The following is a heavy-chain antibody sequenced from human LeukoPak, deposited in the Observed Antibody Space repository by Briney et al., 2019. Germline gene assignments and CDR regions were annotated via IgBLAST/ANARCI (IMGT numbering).Heavy chain of an antibody. CDR1: GYSFTSYW. Sequence: GESLKISRKGSGYSFTSYWIGWVRQMPGKGLEWMGIIYPGDSDTRYSPSFQGQVTISADKSISTAYLQWSSLKASDTAMYYCARRGGSDEEGYYFDYWGQGTLDTVSS. D-gene: IGHD1-26*01. CDR3: ARRGGSDEEGYYFDY. V-gene: IGHV5-51*01. CDR2: IYPGDSDT. J-gene: IGHJ4*02.